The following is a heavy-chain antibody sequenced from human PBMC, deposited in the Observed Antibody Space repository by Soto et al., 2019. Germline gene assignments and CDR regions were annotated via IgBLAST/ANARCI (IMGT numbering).Heavy chain of an antibody. CDR1: GYTLTELS. CDR2: FDPEDGET. CDR3: ATEYYYDSSGYSVGWFDP. Sequence: GASVKVSCKVSGYTLTELSMHWVRQAPGKGLEWMGGFDPEDGETIYAQKFQGRVTMTEDTSTDTAYMELSSLRSEDTAVYYCATEYYYDSSGYSVGWFDPWGQGTLVTVSS. D-gene: IGHD3-22*01. J-gene: IGHJ5*02. V-gene: IGHV1-24*01.